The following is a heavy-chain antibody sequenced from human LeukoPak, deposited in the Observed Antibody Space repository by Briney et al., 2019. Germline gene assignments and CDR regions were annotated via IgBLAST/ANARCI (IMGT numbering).Heavy chain of an antibody. CDR3: ARGRLSSADAFDI. V-gene: IGHV3-66*01. Sequence: PGGSLRLSCAASGFSARNNYMSWVRQPPGEGLEWVSVIYSCGTTYYADSVKGRFTISRDDSKNTLFLQLNSLRAEDTAVYYCARGRLSSADAFDIWGQGTMVTVSS. D-gene: IGHD3-10*01. J-gene: IGHJ3*02. CDR2: IYSCGTT. CDR1: GFSARNNY.